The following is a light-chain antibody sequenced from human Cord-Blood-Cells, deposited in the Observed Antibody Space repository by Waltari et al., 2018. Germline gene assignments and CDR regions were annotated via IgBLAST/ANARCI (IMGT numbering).Light chain of an antibody. CDR3: QQYYSTPFT. CDR2: WAS. Sequence: QSSDSLAVSLGERATINCKSSQSVLYSSNNKNYLAWYQQKPGQPPKLLIYWASTRESGVPDRFSGSGSGTDFTLTISSLQAEDVAVYYCQQYYSTPFTFGPGTKVDIK. J-gene: IGKJ3*01. CDR1: QSVLYSSNNKNY. V-gene: IGKV4-1*01.